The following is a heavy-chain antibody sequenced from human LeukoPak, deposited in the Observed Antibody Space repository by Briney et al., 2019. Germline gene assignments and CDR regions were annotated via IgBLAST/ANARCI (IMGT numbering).Heavy chain of an antibody. Sequence: GGSLRLSCAASGFTFSSYAMHWVRQAPGKGLEWVAVISYDGSNKYYADSVKGRFTISRDNSKNTLYLQMNSLRAEDTAVYYCARVTRDIVATTPPGNYYYYMDVWGKGTTVTISS. CDR3: ARVTRDIVATTPPGNYYYYMDV. V-gene: IGHV3-30*04. CDR2: ISYDGSNK. CDR1: GFTFSSYA. J-gene: IGHJ6*03. D-gene: IGHD5-12*01.